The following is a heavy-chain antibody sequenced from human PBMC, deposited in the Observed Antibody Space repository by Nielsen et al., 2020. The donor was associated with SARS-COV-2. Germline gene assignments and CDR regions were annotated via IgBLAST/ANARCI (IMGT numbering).Heavy chain of an antibody. D-gene: IGHD2-21*01. V-gene: IGHV4-4*02. CDR1: GGSVSSNDW. CDR2: VSHSGSI. CDR3: ARVDSTRVFAILHWFDP. J-gene: IGHJ5*02. Sequence: SETLSLTCAVSGGSVSSNDWWTWVRQSPGKGLEWIGEVSHSGSINYNPSLKSRVTLSMDKSKRQFSLRLTSVSAADTAVYYCARVDSTRVFAILHWFDPWGQGTLVTVSS.